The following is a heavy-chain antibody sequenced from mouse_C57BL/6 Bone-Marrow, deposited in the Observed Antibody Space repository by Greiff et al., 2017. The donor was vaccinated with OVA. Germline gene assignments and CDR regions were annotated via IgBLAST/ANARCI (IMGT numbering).Heavy chain of an antibody. J-gene: IGHJ2*01. CDR2: IDPENGDT. CDR1: GFNIKDDY. CDR3: TTLGYFDY. V-gene: IGHV14-4*01. Sequence: VQLQQSGAELVRPGASVKLSCTASGFNIKDDYMHWVKQRPEQGLEWIGWIDPENGDTEYASKFQGKATITADTSSNTAYLQHSSLPSEDTAVYYCTTLGYFDYWGQGTTLTVSS.